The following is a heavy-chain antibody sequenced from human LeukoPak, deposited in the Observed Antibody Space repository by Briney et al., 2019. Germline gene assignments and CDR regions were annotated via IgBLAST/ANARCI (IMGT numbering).Heavy chain of an antibody. J-gene: IGHJ4*02. CDR1: GATFISYA. CDR2: IIPIFGTA. V-gene: IGHV1-69*06. CDR3: AGGRPRGYCSGGSCYHNFDY. Sequence: SVKVSCKASGATFISYAMSWARQAPGQGLEWMGWIIPIFGTADYAQKFQGRVTITADKSTSTAYMEVSSMRSEDTAVYYCAGGRPRGYCSGGSCYHNFDYWGQGTLVTVSS. D-gene: IGHD2-15*01.